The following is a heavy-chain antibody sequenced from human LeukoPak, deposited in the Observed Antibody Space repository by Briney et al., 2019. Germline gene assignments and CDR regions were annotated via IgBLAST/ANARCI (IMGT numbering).Heavy chain of an antibody. CDR1: GFTVSSNY. CDR3: ARSYYDYVWGSYRPDAFDI. V-gene: IGHV3-53*01. D-gene: IGHD3-16*02. J-gene: IGHJ3*02. CDR2: IYSGGST. Sequence: PGGSLRLSCAASGFTVSSNYMSWVREAPGEGLEWGSVIYSGGSTYYADSVKGRFTISRDNSKNTLYLQMNSLRAEDTAVYYCARSYYDYVWGSYRPDAFDIWGQGTMVTVSS.